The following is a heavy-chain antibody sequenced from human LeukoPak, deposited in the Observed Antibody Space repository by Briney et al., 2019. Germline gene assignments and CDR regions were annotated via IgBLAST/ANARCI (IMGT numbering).Heavy chain of an antibody. CDR1: GYTFTGYY. CDR2: INPNSGGT. V-gene: IGHV1-2*02. D-gene: IGHD6-19*01. Sequence: ASVKVSCKASGYTFTGYYMHWVRQAPGQGLDWMGWINPNSGGTNYAQKFQGRVTMTRDTSISTAYMELSRLRSDDTAVYYCARLVAGQYYFDYWGQGTLVTVSS. J-gene: IGHJ4*02. CDR3: ARLVAGQYYFDY.